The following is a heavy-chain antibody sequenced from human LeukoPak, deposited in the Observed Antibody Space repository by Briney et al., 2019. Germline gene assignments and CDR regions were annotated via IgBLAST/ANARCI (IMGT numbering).Heavy chain of an antibody. D-gene: IGHD6-19*01. CDR1: GFSFGDSA. V-gene: IGHV3-73*01. Sequence: PGGSLRLSCAASGFSFGDSAMHWVRQASGKGREWVARIRSKVDRYMTAYAESVEGTATICRDHSDSRAYLQMNSLKTEDTAVYYCVGGPNGWMEYFEHWGQGALVTVSS. CDR2: IRSKVDRYMT. J-gene: IGHJ1*01. CDR3: VGGPNGWMEYFEH.